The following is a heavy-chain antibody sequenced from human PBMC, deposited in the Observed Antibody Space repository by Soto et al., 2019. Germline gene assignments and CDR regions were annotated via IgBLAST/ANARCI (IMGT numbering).Heavy chain of an antibody. J-gene: IGHJ5*02. CDR3: ARDHPTLLGFDP. V-gene: IGHV3-13*01. Sequence: GGSLRLSCAASGFTFSSYDMHWVRQATGKGLEWVSAIGTAGDTYYPGSVKGRFTISRENAKNSLYLQMNSLRAGGTAVYYCARDHPTLLGFDPWGQGTLVTVSS. CDR2: IGTAGDT. CDR1: GFTFSSYD. D-gene: IGHD2-15*01.